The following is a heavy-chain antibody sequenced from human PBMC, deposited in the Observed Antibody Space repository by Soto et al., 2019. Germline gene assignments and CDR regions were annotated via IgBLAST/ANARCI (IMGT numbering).Heavy chain of an antibody. CDR2: IYTSGNT. Sequence: SETLSLTCTASGGSISNYYWSWIRQPAGKGLEWIGRIYTSGNTNYNPSLKSRVTMSLDTSKNQFSLKLSSVTAADTAVYYCARDTLDWNFIYGMAVWGQGTTVTVSS. J-gene: IGHJ6*02. D-gene: IGHD1-7*01. V-gene: IGHV4-4*07. CDR3: ARDTLDWNFIYGMAV. CDR1: GGSISNYY.